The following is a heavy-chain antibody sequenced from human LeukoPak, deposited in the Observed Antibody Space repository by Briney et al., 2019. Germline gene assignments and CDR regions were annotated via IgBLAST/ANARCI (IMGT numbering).Heavy chain of an antibody. D-gene: IGHD4-17*01. CDR3: AGGYGDYDAPYYFDY. CDR1: GFTFSSYA. CDR2: ISSSSSTI. J-gene: IGHJ4*02. V-gene: IGHV3-48*04. Sequence: GGSLRLSCAASGFTFSSYAMSWVRQGPGKGLEWVSYISSSSSTIYYADSVKGRFTISRDNAKNSLYLQMNSLRAEDTAVYYCAGGYGDYDAPYYFDYWGQGTLVTVSS.